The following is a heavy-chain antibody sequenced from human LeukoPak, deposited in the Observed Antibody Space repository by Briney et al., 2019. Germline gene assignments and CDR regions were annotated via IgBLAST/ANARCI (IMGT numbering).Heavy chain of an antibody. CDR2: IDPSDSYT. Sequence: GESLKISCEGSGYSFTSYWISWVREMPGKGLGWMGRIDPSDSYTNYSPSFQGHVTISADKSISTAYLQWRRLKASDTAMYYCASLGYCSGGSCFDYWGQGTLVTVSS. CDR1: GYSFTSYW. CDR3: ASLGYCSGGSCFDY. V-gene: IGHV5-10-1*01. D-gene: IGHD2-15*01. J-gene: IGHJ4*02.